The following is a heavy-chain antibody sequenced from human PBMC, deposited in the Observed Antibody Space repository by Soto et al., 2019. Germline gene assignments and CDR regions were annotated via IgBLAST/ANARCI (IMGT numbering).Heavy chain of an antibody. J-gene: IGHJ6*02. CDR3: ARRYYGSGSYYIGYYGMDV. CDR2: IYTSGST. CDR1: GGSISSYY. D-gene: IGHD3-10*01. V-gene: IGHV4-4*07. Sequence: SETLSLTCTVSGGSISSYYWSWIRQPAGKGLEWIGRIYTSGSTNYNPSLKSRVTMSVDTSKNQFSLKLSSVTAADTAVYYCARRYYGSGSYYIGYYGMDVWGQGTTVTVSS.